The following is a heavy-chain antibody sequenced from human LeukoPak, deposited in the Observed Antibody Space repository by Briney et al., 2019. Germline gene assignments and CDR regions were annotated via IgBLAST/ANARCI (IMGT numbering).Heavy chain of an antibody. CDR2: ISSSGDPI. J-gene: IGHJ4*02. V-gene: IGHV3-48*01. D-gene: IGHD2-15*01. CDR3: ARAVVAASGPDY. CDR1: GFTFSTYS. Sequence: GGSLRLSCAASGFTFSTYSMNWVRQAPGKGLEWVSYISSSGDPIYYPDSVQGRFTVSRDNAKNSLYLQMNSLRAEDTAVYYCARAVVAASGPDYWGQGTLVTVSS.